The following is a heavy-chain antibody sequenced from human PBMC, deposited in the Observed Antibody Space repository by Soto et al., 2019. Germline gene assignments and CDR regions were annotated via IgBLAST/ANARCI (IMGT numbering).Heavy chain of an antibody. Sequence: QVQLQESGPGLVKPSQTLSRTCTVSGGSISSGGYYWSWIRQHPGKGLEWIGYIYYSGSTYYNPSLKSRVTISVDTSKNQFSLKLSSVTAADTAVYYCARVIGRFGELLYEDYWGQGTLVTVSS. J-gene: IGHJ4*02. CDR2: IYYSGST. CDR1: GGSISSGGYY. CDR3: ARVIGRFGELLYEDY. D-gene: IGHD3-10*01. V-gene: IGHV4-31*03.